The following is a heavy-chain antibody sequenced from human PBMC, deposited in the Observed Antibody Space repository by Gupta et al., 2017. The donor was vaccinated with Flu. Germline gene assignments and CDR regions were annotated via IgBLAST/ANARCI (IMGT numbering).Heavy chain of an antibody. V-gene: IGHV1-69*01. Sequence: QVQLVQSGAEVKKPGSSVKVSCKASGGTFSSYAISWVRQAPGQGLQWMGGIIPDVGTTNYAQKVQGRVTITADESTSTAYMGLSSLRSEDTAVYYCAREGAVAGDYYYYYGMDVWGQGTTVTVSS. CDR3: AREGAVAGDYYYYYGMDV. CDR2: IIPDVGTT. J-gene: IGHJ6*02. CDR1: GGTFSSYA. D-gene: IGHD6-19*01.